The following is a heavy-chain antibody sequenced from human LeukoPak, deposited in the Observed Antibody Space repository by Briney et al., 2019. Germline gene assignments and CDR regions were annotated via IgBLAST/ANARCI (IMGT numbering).Heavy chain of an antibody. CDR3: ARVAQGATTENYFYYYMDV. CDR2: ITSRGSHI. Sequence: PGGSLRLSCAASGFAFNSYTITWVRQAPGKGLESVSSITSRGSHIYIADSVKGRFTISRDNAKNSLFLQMSSLSVEDTAVYYCARVAQGATTENYFYYYMDVWGKGTTVTVPS. V-gene: IGHV3-21*01. J-gene: IGHJ6*03. D-gene: IGHD4-11*01. CDR1: GFAFNSYT.